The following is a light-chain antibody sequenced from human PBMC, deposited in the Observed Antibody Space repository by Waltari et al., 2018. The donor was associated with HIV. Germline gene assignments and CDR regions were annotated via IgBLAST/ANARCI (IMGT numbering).Light chain of an antibody. CDR3: QQLERYPRT. CDR2: AAS. J-gene: IGKJ1*01. CDR1: QGITTY. Sequence: DIQLTQSPSFLSASVGDRVTITCRASQGITTYLAWYQQRPGTAPKLLIYAASTLQSGVPSRFSGSGSGTEFTLTISSLQPEDFATYYCQQLERYPRTFGQGTKVEIK. V-gene: IGKV1-9*01.